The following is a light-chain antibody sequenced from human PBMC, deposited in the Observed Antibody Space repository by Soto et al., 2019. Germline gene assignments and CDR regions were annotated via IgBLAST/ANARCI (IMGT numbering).Light chain of an antibody. CDR1: QTSNSY. J-gene: IGKJ2*01. CDR2: VAS. Sequence: DIQMTQSPSSLSASVGDAVTITCRASQTSNSYLNWYQQRPGKAPKLLICVASTLQSGVPLRFSGSGFGTDFTLTITSVQPEDFATYYCQQSYGSPYTFGQGTKLEIK. CDR3: QQSYGSPYT. V-gene: IGKV1-39*01.